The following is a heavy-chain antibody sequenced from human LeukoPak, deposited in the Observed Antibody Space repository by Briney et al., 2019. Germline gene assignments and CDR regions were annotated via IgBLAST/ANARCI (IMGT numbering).Heavy chain of an antibody. Sequence: GGSPRLSCAASGSTFSTYSMNWVRQAPGKGLEWVSSISGSSIYIYYADSVKGRFTISRDNAKNSLYLQMNSLRAEDTAVYYCARDPPYYDSSGYYYDYWGQGTLVTVSS. J-gene: IGHJ4*02. CDR2: ISGSSIYI. CDR3: ARDPPYYDSSGYYYDY. V-gene: IGHV3-21*01. CDR1: GSTFSTYS. D-gene: IGHD3-22*01.